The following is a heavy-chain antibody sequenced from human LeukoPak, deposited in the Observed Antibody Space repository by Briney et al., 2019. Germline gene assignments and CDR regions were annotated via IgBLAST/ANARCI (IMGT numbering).Heavy chain of an antibody. D-gene: IGHD6-6*01. V-gene: IGHV4-39*01. CDR3: ARLTSYSSSSEYYYYYMDV. CDR1: GGSISSSSYY. CDR2: IYYSGST. J-gene: IGHJ6*03. Sequence: SETLSLTCTVSGGSISSSSYYWGWIRQPPGKGLEWIGSIYYSGSTYYNPSLTSRVTISVDTSKNQFSLKLSSVTAADTAVYYCARLTSYSSSSEYYYYYMDVWGKGTTVTVSS.